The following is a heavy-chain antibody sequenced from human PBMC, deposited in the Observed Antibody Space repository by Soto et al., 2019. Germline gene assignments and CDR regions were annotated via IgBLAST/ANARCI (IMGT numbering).Heavy chain of an antibody. CDR2: ISSSSNYI. Sequence: GGSLRLSCAASGFTFSSYSMNWVRQAPGKGLEWVSSISSSSNYIYYADSVKGRFTISRDNAKNSLYLQMNSLRAEDTAVYYCARASYGEVMVVWFDPWGQGTLVTVSS. CDR3: ARASYGEVMVVWFDP. V-gene: IGHV3-21*01. J-gene: IGHJ5*02. CDR1: GFTFSSYS. D-gene: IGHD4-17*01.